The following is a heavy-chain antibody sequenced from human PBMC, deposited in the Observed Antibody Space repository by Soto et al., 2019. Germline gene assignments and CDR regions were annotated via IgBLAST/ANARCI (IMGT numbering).Heavy chain of an antibody. Sequence: GASVKVSCKASGYTFTGYYMHWVRQAPGQGLEWMGWINPNSGGTNYAQKFQGWVTMTRDTSISTAYMELSRLRSDDTAVYYRARGPPQEDNWNSHMDVWGKGTTVTVSS. CDR3: ARGPPQEDNWNSHMDV. CDR2: INPNSGGT. CDR1: GYTFTGYY. J-gene: IGHJ6*03. D-gene: IGHD1-7*01. V-gene: IGHV1-2*04.